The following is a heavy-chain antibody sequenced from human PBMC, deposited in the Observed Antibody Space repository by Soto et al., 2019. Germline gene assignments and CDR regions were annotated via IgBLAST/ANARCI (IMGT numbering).Heavy chain of an antibody. CDR1: GGTFSSYA. Sequence: SVKVSCKASGGTFSSYAISWVRQAPGQGLEWMGGIIPIFGTANYAQKFQGRVTITADESTSTAYMELRSLRSEDTAVFYFARLNTQGKYNWKTYSMDIWGQGTTVTVSS. J-gene: IGHJ6*02. CDR3: ARLNTQGKYNWKTYSMDI. V-gene: IGHV1-69*13. CDR2: IIPIFGTA. D-gene: IGHD1-20*01.